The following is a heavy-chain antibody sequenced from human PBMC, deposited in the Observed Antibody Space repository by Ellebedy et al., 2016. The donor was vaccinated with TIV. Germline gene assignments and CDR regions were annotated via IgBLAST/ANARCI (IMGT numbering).Heavy chain of an antibody. CDR1: GYTFSNYW. Sequence: GESLKISCRGPGYTFSNYWIGWVRQMPGNELEWMGSIDPGDAGTRYSPSFQGQVTMSADKSITTAYLQWSSLKASDTAVYYCTRAYCSGLHCHNNLDYWGQGTLVTVSS. CDR2: IDPGDAGT. CDR3: TRAYCSGLHCHNNLDY. D-gene: IGHD6-19*01. V-gene: IGHV5-51*01. J-gene: IGHJ4*02.